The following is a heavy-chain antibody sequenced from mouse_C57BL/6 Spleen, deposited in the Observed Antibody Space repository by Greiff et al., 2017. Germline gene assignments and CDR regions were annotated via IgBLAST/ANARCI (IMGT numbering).Heavy chain of an antibody. CDR3: TRDYYGLDY. CDR2: ISSGGDYI. J-gene: IGHJ2*01. Sequence: EVQVVESGEGLVKPGGSLKLSCAASGFTFSSYAMSWVRQTPEKRLEWVASISSGGDYIYYADTVKGRFTISRDNARNTLYLQMSSLKSEDTAMYYCTRDYYGLDYWGQGTTLTVSS. D-gene: IGHD1-1*01. CDR1: GFTFSSYA. V-gene: IGHV5-9-1*02.